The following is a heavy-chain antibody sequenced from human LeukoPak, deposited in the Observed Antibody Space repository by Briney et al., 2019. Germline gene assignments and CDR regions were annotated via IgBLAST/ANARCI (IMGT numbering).Heavy chain of an antibody. CDR2: ISSSATYI. D-gene: IGHD2-2*01. CDR1: GFTFSDYN. V-gene: IGHV3-21*06. J-gene: IGHJ6*02. Sequence: GGSLRLSCAASGFTFSDYNMNWVRQAPGKGLEWVSSISSSATYIYYADSVKGRFTISRDNAKTSLSLQMNSLRAEDTAVYYCARILVVPAADYYYSYGMDVWGQGTTVTVSS. CDR3: ARILVVPAADYYYSYGMDV.